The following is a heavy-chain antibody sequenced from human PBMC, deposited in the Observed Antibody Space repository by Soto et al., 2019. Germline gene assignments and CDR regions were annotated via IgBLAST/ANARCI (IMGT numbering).Heavy chain of an antibody. J-gene: IGHJ4*02. V-gene: IGHV1-69*13. D-gene: IGHD6-13*01. Sequence: GASVKVSGKASGGTFSSYAISWVRQAPGQGLEWMGGIIPIFGTANYAQKFQGRVTITADESTSTAYMELSSLRSEDTAVYYCAREKEHSSSGFDYWGQGTLVTVSS. CDR2: IIPIFGTA. CDR3: AREKEHSSSGFDY. CDR1: GGTFSSYA.